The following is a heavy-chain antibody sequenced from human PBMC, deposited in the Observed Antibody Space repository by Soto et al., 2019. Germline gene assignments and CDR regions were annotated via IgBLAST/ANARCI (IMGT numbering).Heavy chain of an antibody. CDR1: GYSFTTYD. V-gene: IGHV1-18*04. J-gene: IGHJ5*02. Sequence: ASVKVSCKASGYSFTTYDISWLRQAPGQGLEWMGRISPYNGNTNYAQNFQDRVTMTADTSSSTAYMELRGLRSDDTAIYYCATSYDSGFDPWGQGTLVTVPS. CDR3: ATSYDSGFDP. CDR2: ISPYNGNT. D-gene: IGHD3-3*01.